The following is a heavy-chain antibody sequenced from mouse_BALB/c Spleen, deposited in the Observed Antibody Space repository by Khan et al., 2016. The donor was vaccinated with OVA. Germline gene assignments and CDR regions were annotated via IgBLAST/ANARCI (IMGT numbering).Heavy chain of an antibody. V-gene: IGHV1-7*01. CDR1: GYTFTSYW. CDR3: ARDRIDY. CDR2: INPTSGYT. Sequence: QVQLQQSGAELAKPGASVKMSCKASGYTFTSYWMHWIKQRPGQGLVWIGYINPTSGYTDYNQKFKDKATLTADKSSSTAYMQLSSLTSDDSAVYYCARDRIDYWGQGTALTVSS. J-gene: IGHJ2*01.